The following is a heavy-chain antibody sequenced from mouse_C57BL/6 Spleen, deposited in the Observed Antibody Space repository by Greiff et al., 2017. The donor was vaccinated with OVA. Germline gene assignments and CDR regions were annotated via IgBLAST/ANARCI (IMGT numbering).Heavy chain of an antibody. Sequence: DVKLVESGGGLVQPGGSLKLSCAASGFTFSDYYMYWVRQTPEKRLEWVAYISNGGGSTYYPDTVKGRFTISRDNAKNTLYLQMSRLKSEDTAMYYCARGLLDYAMDYWGQGTSVTVSS. CDR2: ISNGGGST. V-gene: IGHV5-12*01. CDR1: GFTFSDYY. D-gene: IGHD2-13*01. CDR3: ARGLLDYAMDY. J-gene: IGHJ4*01.